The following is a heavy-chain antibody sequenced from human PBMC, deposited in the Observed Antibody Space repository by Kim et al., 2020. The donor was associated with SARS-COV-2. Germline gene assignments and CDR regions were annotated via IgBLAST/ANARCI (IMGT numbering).Heavy chain of an antibody. CDR3: ASLVGATSI. Sequence: SNKYYAAAVKGRFTISRDNSKNTLYLQMNSLRAEDTAVYYCASLVGATSIWGQGTLVTVSS. J-gene: IGHJ4*02. V-gene: IGHV3-33*01. D-gene: IGHD1-26*01. CDR2: SNK.